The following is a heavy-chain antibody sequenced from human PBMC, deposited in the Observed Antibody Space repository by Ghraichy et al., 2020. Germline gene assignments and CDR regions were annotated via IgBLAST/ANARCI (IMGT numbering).Heavy chain of an antibody. CDR2: INHSGST. J-gene: IGHJ4*02. D-gene: IGHD3-22*01. CDR1: GGSFSGYY. Sequence: SETLSLTCAVYGGSFSGYYWSWIRQPPGKGLEWIGEINHSGSTNYNPSLKSRVTISVDTSKNQFSLKLSSVTAADTAVYYCARGGYYDSSGYYDFDYWGQGTLVTVSS. V-gene: IGHV4-34*01. CDR3: ARGGYYDSSGYYDFDY.